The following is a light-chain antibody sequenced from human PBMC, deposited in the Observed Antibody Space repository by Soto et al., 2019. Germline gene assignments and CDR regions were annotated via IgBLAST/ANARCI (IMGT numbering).Light chain of an antibody. CDR1: QSISSW. V-gene: IGKV1-5*03. Sequence: EIKMTQSPSTLSASVGDRVTITCRASQSISSWLAWYQQKPGKAPKTLIYKASSLETGVPSRFSGSRSGTEFTLTISSLQPDDFATYYCQQYNSYPWTFGQGTKADI. J-gene: IGKJ1*01. CDR3: QQYNSYPWT. CDR2: KAS.